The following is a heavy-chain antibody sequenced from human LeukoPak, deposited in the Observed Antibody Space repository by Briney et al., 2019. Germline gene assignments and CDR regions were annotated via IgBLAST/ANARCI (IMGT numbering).Heavy chain of an antibody. Sequence: GASVKVSCKASGYTFTGYYMHWVRQAPGQGLEWMGWINVNSGGTNYAQKFRGRVTMTRDTSISTAHMELSRLRSDDTAVYYCAREFGHCSGDNCFYFFDLWGQGSQVIVSS. J-gene: IGHJ4*02. CDR1: GYTFTGYY. V-gene: IGHV1-2*02. D-gene: IGHD2-15*01. CDR2: INVNSGGT. CDR3: AREFGHCSGDNCFYFFDL.